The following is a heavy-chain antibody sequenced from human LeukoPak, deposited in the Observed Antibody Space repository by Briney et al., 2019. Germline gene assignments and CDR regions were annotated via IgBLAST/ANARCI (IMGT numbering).Heavy chain of an antibody. D-gene: IGHD3-16*02. Sequence: GGSLRLSCAASGFTFSSYGMHWVRQAPGKGLEWVAVIWYDGSNKYYADSVKGRFTISRDNSKNTLYLQMNSLRAEDTAVYYCAKGYYVWGSYRYTEFDYWGQGTLVTVSS. CDR2: IWYDGSNK. CDR3: AKGYYVWGSYRYTEFDY. V-gene: IGHV3-30*02. J-gene: IGHJ4*02. CDR1: GFTFSSYG.